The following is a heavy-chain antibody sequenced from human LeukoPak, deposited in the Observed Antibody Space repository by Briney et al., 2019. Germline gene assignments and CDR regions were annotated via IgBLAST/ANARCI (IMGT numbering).Heavy chain of an antibody. J-gene: IGHJ4*02. Sequence: SETLSLTCTVSGGSISDYFWSWIRQPPGKGLEWIGYIYHSGSTYYNPSLKSRVTISVDRSKNQFSLKLSSVTAADTAVYYCASSIAAANDYWGQGTLVTVSS. CDR3: ASSIAAANDY. D-gene: IGHD6-13*01. CDR1: GGSISDYF. CDR2: IYHSGST. V-gene: IGHV4-30-2*01.